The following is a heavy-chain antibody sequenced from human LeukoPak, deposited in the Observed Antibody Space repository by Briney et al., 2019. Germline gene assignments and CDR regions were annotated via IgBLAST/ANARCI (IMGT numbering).Heavy chain of an antibody. CDR1: GFTFSSYW. Sequence: GGSLRLSCAASGFTFSSYWMSWVRQAPGKGLEWVANIKQDGSEKYYVDSVKGRFTISRDNAKNSLYLQMNSLRAEDTAVYYCARVRTTVATFDAFDIWGQGTMVTVSS. CDR3: ARVRTTVATFDAFDI. D-gene: IGHD4-17*01. V-gene: IGHV3-7*01. J-gene: IGHJ3*02. CDR2: IKQDGSEK.